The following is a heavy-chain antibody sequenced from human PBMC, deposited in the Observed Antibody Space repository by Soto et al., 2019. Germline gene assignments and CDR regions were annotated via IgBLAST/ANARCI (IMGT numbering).Heavy chain of an antibody. CDR3: ASLSVPRAHDILTGYPDY. CDR1: GGSLSSGDYY. J-gene: IGHJ4*02. Sequence: SETLSLTCTVSGGSLSSGDYYLSWIRQPPGKGLEWIGYIYYSGSTYYNPSLKRRVTISVDTSKNQFSLKLSSVTAADTAVYYCASLSVPRAHDILTGYPDYWGQGTLVTVSS. D-gene: IGHD3-9*01. CDR2: IYYSGST. V-gene: IGHV4-30-4*01.